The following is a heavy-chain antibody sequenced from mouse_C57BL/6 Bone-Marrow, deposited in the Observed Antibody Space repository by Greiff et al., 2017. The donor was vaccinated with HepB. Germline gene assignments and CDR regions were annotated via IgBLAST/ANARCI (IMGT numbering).Heavy chain of an antibody. CDR3: APIYYGNYKGLYYFDY. Sequence: QVQLQQPGAELVRPGTSVKLSCKASGYTFTSYWMHWVKQRPGQGLEWIGVIDPSDSYTNYNKKFKGKATLTVDTSSSTAYMQLSSLTSEDSAVYYCAPIYYGNYKGLYYFDYWGQGTTLTVSS. J-gene: IGHJ2*01. D-gene: IGHD2-1*01. V-gene: IGHV1-59*01. CDR1: GYTFTSYW. CDR2: IDPSDSYT.